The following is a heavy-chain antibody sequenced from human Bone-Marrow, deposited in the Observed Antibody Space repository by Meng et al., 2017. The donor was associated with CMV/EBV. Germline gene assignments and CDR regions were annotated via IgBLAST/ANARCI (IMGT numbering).Heavy chain of an antibody. CDR1: GDSISTYY. Sequence: SETLSLTCTVSGDSISTYYWSWIRQPAGKGLQWIVRMYTSGSTNCNASLKSRVAMSVDTSKNQFSLKLSSVTAADTAVYYCARETTVTWGFDYWGQGTLVTVSS. D-gene: IGHD4-17*01. CDR3: ARETTVTWGFDY. CDR2: MYTSGST. J-gene: IGHJ4*02. V-gene: IGHV4-4*07.